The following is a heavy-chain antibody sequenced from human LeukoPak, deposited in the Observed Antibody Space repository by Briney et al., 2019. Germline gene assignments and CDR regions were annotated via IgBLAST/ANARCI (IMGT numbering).Heavy chain of an antibody. CDR1: GFTFSSYA. CDR2: ISGSGGST. CDR3: APSDYGDPLYYFDY. V-gene: IGHV3-23*01. Sequence: GGSLRLSCAASGFTFSSYAMSWVRQAPGKGLEWVSAISGSGGSTYYADSVKGRFTISRDNSKNTLYLQMNSLRAEDTAVYYCAPSDYGDPLYYFDYWGQGTLVTVSS. J-gene: IGHJ4*02. D-gene: IGHD4-17*01.